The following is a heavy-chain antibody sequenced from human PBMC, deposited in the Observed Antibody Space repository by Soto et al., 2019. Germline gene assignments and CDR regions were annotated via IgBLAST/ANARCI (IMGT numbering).Heavy chain of an antibody. CDR3: AASPEVYCSSTSCYPRGGYNWFDP. Sequence: GASVKVSCKASGFTFTSSAVQWVRQARGQRLEWIGWIVVGSGNTNYAQKFQERVTITRDMSTSTAYMELSSLRSEDTAVYYCAASPEVYCSSTSCYPRGGYNWFDPWGQGTLVTVSS. V-gene: IGHV1-58*01. D-gene: IGHD2-2*01. CDR2: IVVGSGNT. J-gene: IGHJ5*02. CDR1: GFTFTSSA.